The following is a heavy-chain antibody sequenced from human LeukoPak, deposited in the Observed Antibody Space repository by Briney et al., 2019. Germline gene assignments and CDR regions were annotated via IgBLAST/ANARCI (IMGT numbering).Heavy chain of an antibody. CDR2: INHSGST. J-gene: IGHJ4*02. Sequence: PSETLSRNCAVYGGTFCGYYRRWIRQPPGKGREGIGEINHSGSTNYNPSLKSRVTISVDTSKNQFSLKLSSVTAADTAVYYCASLRGSYRIWNFDYWGQGTLVTVSS. CDR1: GGTFCGYY. V-gene: IGHV4-34*01. CDR3: ASLRGSYRIWNFDY. D-gene: IGHD3-16*02.